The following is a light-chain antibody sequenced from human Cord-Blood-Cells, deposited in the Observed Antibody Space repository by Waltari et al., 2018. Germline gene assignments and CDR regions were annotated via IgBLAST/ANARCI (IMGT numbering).Light chain of an antibody. CDR3: QQSYSTPIT. CDR2: AAS. V-gene: IGKV1-39*01. CDR1: QSISSY. J-gene: IGKJ5*01. Sequence: DIQMTQPPSSLSASVGDRVTIPCRASQSISSYLNWYQQKPGKAPKLLIYAASSLQSVVPSMFSSSGSGTDFTLTSSSLQPEDFATYYCQQSYSTPITFGQGTRLEIK.